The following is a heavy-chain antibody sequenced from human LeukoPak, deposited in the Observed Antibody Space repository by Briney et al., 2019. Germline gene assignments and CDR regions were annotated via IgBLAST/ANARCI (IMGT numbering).Heavy chain of an antibody. CDR1: GFTFRSYE. D-gene: IGHD3-16*01. V-gene: IGHV3-48*03. CDR3: ARDVITFGGVPDY. Sequence: GGSLRLSCAASGFTFRSYEMNWVRQAPGKGLEWVSYISSSGSTIFYADSVKGRFTISRDNAKNSLYLQMNSLRAEDTAVYYCARDVITFGGVPDYWGQGTLVTVSS. CDR2: ISSSGSTI. J-gene: IGHJ4*02.